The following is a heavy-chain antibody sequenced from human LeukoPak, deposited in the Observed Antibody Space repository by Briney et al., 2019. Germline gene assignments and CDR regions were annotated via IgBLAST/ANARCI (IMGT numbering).Heavy chain of an antibody. CDR1: GYSFTSHW. Sequence: KAGESLKIPCKGSGYSFTSHWITWVRQMPGKGLEWMGRIDPSDSYTNYSPSFQGHVTISADKSISTAYLQWSSLRASDTAMYYCAGLMSGSASFDYWGQGTLLTVSS. J-gene: IGHJ4*02. CDR2: IDPSDSYT. CDR3: AGLMSGSASFDY. D-gene: IGHD6-19*01. V-gene: IGHV5-10-1*01.